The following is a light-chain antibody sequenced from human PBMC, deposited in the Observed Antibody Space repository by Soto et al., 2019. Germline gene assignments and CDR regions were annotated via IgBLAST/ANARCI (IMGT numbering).Light chain of an antibody. CDR1: SSYVGGYNY. J-gene: IGLJ1*01. V-gene: IGLV2-14*03. CDR3: SSYTSSSTYV. Sequence: QSVLTQPASGSGVPGQSIAISCTGTSSYVGGYNYVSWYQHHPGKAPKLMVYDVSNRPSGVSNRFSGSKSGNTASLTISGLQAEDEADYYCSSYTSSSTYVFGTGTKVTVL. CDR2: DVS.